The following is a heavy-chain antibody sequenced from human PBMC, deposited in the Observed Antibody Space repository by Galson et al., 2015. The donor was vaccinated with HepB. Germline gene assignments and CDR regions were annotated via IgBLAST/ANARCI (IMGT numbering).Heavy chain of an antibody. CDR1: GFTFSNYG. D-gene: IGHD6-13*01. CDR3: ARDQLVAAAPLDY. Sequence: SLRLSCAASGFTFSNYGMQWVRQAPGKGLEWVALIWSDGTNKYYADSVKGRFTISRDNNKNTLYLQMDSLRGEDTAVEYCARDQLVAAAPLDYWGQGTLVTVSS. CDR2: IWSDGTNK. J-gene: IGHJ4*02. V-gene: IGHV3-33*01.